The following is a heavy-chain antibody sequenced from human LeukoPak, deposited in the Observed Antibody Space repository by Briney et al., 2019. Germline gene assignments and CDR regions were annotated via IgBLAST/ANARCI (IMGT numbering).Heavy chain of an antibody. Sequence: SVKVSCKASGGTFSNYAISWVRQAPGQGREWMGGIIPIFGTANYAQKFQGRVTITTDESTSTAYMELSSLRSEDTAVYYCASVRVSSTSQDYYYYYYMDVWGKGTTVTVSS. CDR1: GGTFSNYA. CDR3: ASVRVSSTSQDYYYYYYMDV. V-gene: IGHV1-69*05. D-gene: IGHD2-2*01. J-gene: IGHJ6*03. CDR2: IIPIFGTA.